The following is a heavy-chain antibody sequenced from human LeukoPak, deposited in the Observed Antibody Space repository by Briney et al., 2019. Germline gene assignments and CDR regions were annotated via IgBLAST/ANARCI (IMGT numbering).Heavy chain of an antibody. CDR2: ISGSGGST. CDR1: GFTFSTYA. J-gene: IGHJ4*02. Sequence: PGGSLRLSCAASGFTFSTYAMSWVRQAPGKGLEWVSVISGSGGSTYYADSVKGRFTISRDNSKNTLYLQMNSLRAEDTAVYYCARPPFWSGSSYYFDYWGQGTLVTVSS. D-gene: IGHD3-3*01. V-gene: IGHV3-23*01. CDR3: ARPPFWSGSSYYFDY.